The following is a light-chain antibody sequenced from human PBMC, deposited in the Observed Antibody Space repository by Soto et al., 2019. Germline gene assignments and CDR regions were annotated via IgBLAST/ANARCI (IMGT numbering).Light chain of an antibody. Sequence: QSALTQPASVSGSPGQSITISCTGTSSDVGGYNYVSWYQQHPGKAPKLMIYAVTDRPSGVSSRFSGSKSGNTASLTISGLQAEDEADYYCSSSTSSSTLFGTGTKVTL. CDR2: AVT. CDR1: SSDVGGYNY. J-gene: IGLJ1*01. CDR3: SSSTSSSTL. V-gene: IGLV2-14*01.